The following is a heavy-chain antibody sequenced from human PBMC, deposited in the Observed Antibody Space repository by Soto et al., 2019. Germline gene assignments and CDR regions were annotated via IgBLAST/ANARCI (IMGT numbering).Heavy chain of an antibody. J-gene: IGHJ6*02. D-gene: IGHD2-8*01. CDR3: AKNGQPPYYYYGMDV. CDR2: MNPNSGNT. Sequence: ASVKVSCKASGYTFTSYDINWVRQATGQGLEWMGWMNPNSGNTGYAQKFQGRITMTRNTSTSTAYMELTSLTSDDTAVYYCAKNGQPPYYYYGMDVWGQGTTVTVSS. CDR1: GYTFTSYD. V-gene: IGHV1-8*01.